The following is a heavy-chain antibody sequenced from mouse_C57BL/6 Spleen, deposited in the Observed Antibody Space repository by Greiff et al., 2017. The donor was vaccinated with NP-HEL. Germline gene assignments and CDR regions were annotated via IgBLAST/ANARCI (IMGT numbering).Heavy chain of an antibody. J-gene: IGHJ1*03. D-gene: IGHD1-1*01. V-gene: IGHV1-81*01. CDR2: IYPRSGNT. CDR3: ASYYYGSRGYFDV. CDR1: GYTFTSYG. Sequence: QVQLKESGAELARPGASVKLSCKASGYTFTSYGISWVKQRTGQGLEWIGEIYPRSGNTYYNEKFKGKATLTADKSSSTAYMQLSSLTSEDSAVYFCASYYYGSRGYFDVWGTGTTVTVSS.